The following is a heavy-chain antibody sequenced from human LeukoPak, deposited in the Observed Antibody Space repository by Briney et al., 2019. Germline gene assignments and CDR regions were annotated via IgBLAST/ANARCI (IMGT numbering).Heavy chain of an antibody. V-gene: IGHV3-9*01. D-gene: IGHD4-23*01. J-gene: IGHJ3*01. CDR1: GFYFDTYA. CDR2: ISWRSGSI. Sequence: RRSLRLSCAAYGFYFDTYAMHWVRQAPGEGLEWVSGISWRSGSIDYADSVKGRFTISRDDAKYSLFLQMSSLRAEDTAVYYCVRGATYGGSDHWGQGTMVTVSS. CDR3: VRGATYGGSDH.